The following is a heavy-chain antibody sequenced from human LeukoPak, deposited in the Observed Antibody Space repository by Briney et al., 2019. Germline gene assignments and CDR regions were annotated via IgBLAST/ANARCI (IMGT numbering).Heavy chain of an antibody. CDR3: ARAGGSGLIDY. CDR2: MYYSGST. D-gene: IGHD6-19*01. CDR1: GGSISSYY. J-gene: IGHJ4*02. Sequence: SETLSLTCTVSGGSISSYYWGWIRQPAGKGLEWIGSMYYSGSTYYNPSLKSRVTISINTSKNQFSLKLSSVTAADTAVYYCARAGGSGLIDYWGQGTLVTVSS. V-gene: IGHV4-39*07.